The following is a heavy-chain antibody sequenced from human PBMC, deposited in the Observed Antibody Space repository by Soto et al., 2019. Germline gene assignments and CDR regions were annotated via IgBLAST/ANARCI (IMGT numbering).Heavy chain of an antibody. J-gene: IGHJ4*02. CDR3: ARRPSSIAARPFDY. CDR1: GGSISSSNW. V-gene: IGHV4-4*02. CDR2: IYHSGGT. Sequence: QVQLQESGPGLVKPSGTLSLTCAVSGGSISSSNWWSWVRQPPGKGLEWIGEIYHSGGTNYNPSLKSRVTIAVDKSKNQFSLKLSSVAAADTAVYYCARRPSSIAARPFDYWGQGTLVTVSS. D-gene: IGHD6-6*01.